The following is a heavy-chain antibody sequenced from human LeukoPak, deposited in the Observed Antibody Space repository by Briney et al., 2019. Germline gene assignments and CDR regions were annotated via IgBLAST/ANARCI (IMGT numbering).Heavy chain of an antibody. V-gene: IGHV3-9*01. CDR3: ANVMDGIGFGDFDY. CDR2: ISWKSGSI. Sequence: GGSLRLSCVASGFTFDDYAMHWVRQAPGKGLEWVSLISWKSGSIAYADSVKGRFTISRDNAKKSLYLQMNSLRTEDTAFYYCANVMDGIGFGDFDYCGQGTLVTVSS. CDR1: GFTFDDYA. D-gene: IGHD3-10*01. J-gene: IGHJ4*02.